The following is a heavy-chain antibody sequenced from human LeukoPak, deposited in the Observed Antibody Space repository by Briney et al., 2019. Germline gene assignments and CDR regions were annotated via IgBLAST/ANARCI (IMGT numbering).Heavy chain of an antibody. CDR2: ISSSGSTI. CDR3: ARDHGGWFFDY. J-gene: IGHJ4*02. Sequence: GGSLRLSCAASGFTFSSYEMNWVRQAPGKGLEWVSYISSSGSTIYYADSVKGRFTISRDNAKNSLYLQMNSLRAEDTAVYYCARDHGGWFFDYWGQGTLVTVSS. D-gene: IGHD6-19*01. CDR1: GFTFSSYE. V-gene: IGHV3-48*03.